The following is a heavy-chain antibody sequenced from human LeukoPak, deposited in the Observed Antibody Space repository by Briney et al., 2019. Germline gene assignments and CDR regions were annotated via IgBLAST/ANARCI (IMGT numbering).Heavy chain of an antibody. Sequence: ASVKVSCKVSGYTLTELSMHWVRQAPGKGLEWMGGFDPEDGEKIYAQKFQGRVTMTEDTSTDTAYMELSSLRSEDTAVYYCATGRRERITMIVVVNAFDIWGQGTMVTVSS. CDR3: ATGRRERITMIVVVNAFDI. CDR1: GYTLTELS. D-gene: IGHD3-22*01. V-gene: IGHV1-24*01. J-gene: IGHJ3*02. CDR2: FDPEDGEK.